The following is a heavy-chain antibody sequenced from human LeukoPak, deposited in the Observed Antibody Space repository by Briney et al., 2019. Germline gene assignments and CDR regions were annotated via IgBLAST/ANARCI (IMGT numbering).Heavy chain of an antibody. CDR3: ATYSSGWYREEDAFDI. Sequence: TGGSLRLSCAASGFTFSSYGMHWVRQAPGKGLEWVAVIWYDGSNKYYADSVKGRFTISRDNSKNTLYLQMNSLRAEDTAVYYCATYSSGWYREEDAFDIWGQGTMVTVSS. J-gene: IGHJ3*02. CDR1: GFTFSSYG. V-gene: IGHV3-33*01. D-gene: IGHD6-19*01. CDR2: IWYDGSNK.